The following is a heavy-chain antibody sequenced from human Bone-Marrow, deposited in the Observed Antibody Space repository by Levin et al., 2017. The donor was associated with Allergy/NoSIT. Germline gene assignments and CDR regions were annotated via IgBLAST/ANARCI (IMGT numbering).Heavy chain of an antibody. Sequence: GGSLRLSCAASGFTFSSYGMHWVRQAPGKGLEWVAVISYDGSNKYYADSVKGRFTISRDNSKNTLYLQMNSLRAEDTAVYYCAKDLVYATGYYYYYGMDVWGQGTTVTVSS. J-gene: IGHJ6*02. CDR3: AKDLVYATGYYYYYGMDV. CDR2: ISYDGSNK. CDR1: GFTFSSYG. V-gene: IGHV3-30*18. D-gene: IGHD2-8*01.